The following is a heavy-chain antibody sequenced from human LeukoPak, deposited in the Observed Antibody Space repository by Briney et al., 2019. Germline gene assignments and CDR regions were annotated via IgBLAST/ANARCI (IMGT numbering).Heavy chain of an antibody. V-gene: IGHV3-53*01. CDR3: ARDPRRKWLYTFQH. CDR2: IYSGGST. D-gene: IGHD5-12*01. J-gene: IGHJ1*01. CDR1: GFTVSSNY. Sequence: GGSLRLSCAASGFTVSSNYKSWVRQAPGKGLEWVSVIYSGGSTYYADSVKGRFTISRDNSKNTLYLQMNSLRAEDTAVYYCARDPRRKWLYTFQHWGQGTLVTVSS.